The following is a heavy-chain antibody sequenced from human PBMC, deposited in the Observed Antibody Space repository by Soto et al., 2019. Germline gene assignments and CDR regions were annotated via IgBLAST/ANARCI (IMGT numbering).Heavy chain of an antibody. D-gene: IGHD3-10*01. CDR2: IWYDGSNK. Sequence: GSLRLSCAASGFTFSSYGMHWVRQAPGKGLEWVAVIWYDGSNKYYADSVKGRFTISRDNSKNTLYLQMNSLRAEDTAVYYCARDITMVRGVIARYYYGMDVWGQGTTVTVSS. CDR1: GFTFSSYG. J-gene: IGHJ6*02. V-gene: IGHV3-33*01. CDR3: ARDITMVRGVIARYYYGMDV.